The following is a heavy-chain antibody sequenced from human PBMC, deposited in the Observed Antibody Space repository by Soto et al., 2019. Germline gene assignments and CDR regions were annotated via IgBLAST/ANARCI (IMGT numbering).Heavy chain of an antibody. J-gene: IGHJ5*02. D-gene: IGHD1-26*01. CDR2: INHSGST. V-gene: IGHV4-34*01. CDR3: ARGLGTVGNWFDP. CDR1: GGSFSGYY. Sequence: TLSLTCAVYGGSFSGYYWSWIRQPPGKGLEWIGEINHSGSTNYNPSLKSRVTISVDTSKNQFSLKLSSVTAADTAVYYCARGLGTVGNWFDPWGQGTLVTVSS.